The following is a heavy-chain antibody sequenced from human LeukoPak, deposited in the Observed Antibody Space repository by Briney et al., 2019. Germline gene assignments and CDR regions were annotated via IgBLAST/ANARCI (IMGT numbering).Heavy chain of an antibody. CDR3: ARSIETLTYSSSWYFPVDY. V-gene: IGHV1-8*01. Sequence: ASVKVSCKSSGYTFTSYVINWVRQAGAQGVEWMGWMNPNSGDTGYAQKVQGRVTMTRNTSISTAYMELSSLRSEDTAVYYCARSIETLTYSSSWYFPVDYWGQGTLVTVSS. CDR1: GYTFTSYV. CDR2: MNPNSGDT. D-gene: IGHD6-13*01. J-gene: IGHJ4*02.